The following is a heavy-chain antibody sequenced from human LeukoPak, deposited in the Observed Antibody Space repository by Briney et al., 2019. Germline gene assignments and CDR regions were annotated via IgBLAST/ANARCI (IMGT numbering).Heavy chain of an antibody. CDR2: ISYDGSNK. V-gene: IGHV3-30*03. J-gene: IGHJ4*02. Sequence: GGSLRLSCAASGFTFSSYGVHWVRQAPGKGLEWVAVISYDGSNKYYADSVKGRFTISRDNAKNSLYLQMNSLRAEDTAVYYCASLTDSSGYYYAFDYWGQGTLVTVSS. D-gene: IGHD3-22*01. CDR3: ASLTDSSGYYYAFDY. CDR1: GFTFSSYG.